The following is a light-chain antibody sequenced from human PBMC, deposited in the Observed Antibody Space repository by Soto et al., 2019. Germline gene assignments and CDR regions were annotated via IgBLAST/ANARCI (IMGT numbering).Light chain of an antibody. CDR2: EVT. V-gene: IGLV2-14*01. Sequence: QSALTQPASVSGSPGQSITISCTGTSSDVGGYNFVSWYQQYPGKAPKLIIYEVTDRPSGVSNRFSGSKSGSTASLTISGLQAEDDADYYCSSYTRRNTLAFGGGTKRTVL. J-gene: IGLJ2*01. CDR1: SSDVGGYNF. CDR3: SSYTRRNTLA.